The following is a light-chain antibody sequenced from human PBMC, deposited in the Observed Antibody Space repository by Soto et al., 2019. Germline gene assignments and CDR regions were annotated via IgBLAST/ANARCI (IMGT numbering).Light chain of an antibody. J-gene: IGKJ1*01. Sequence: EIVMTQSPATLSVSPGERATLSCRASQSVSSNLAWYQQKPGQAPRLLIYGASTRATAIPARFSGSGSGTELTLTISSLQSEDFAVYYCQQYNIWPWTFGQGTKVEIK. CDR1: QSVSSN. V-gene: IGKV3-15*01. CDR2: GAS. CDR3: QQYNIWPWT.